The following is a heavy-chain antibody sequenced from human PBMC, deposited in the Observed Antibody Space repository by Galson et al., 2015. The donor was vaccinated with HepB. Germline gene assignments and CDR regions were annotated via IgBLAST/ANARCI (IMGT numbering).Heavy chain of an antibody. J-gene: IGHJ4*02. V-gene: IGHV1-46*01. CDR1: GYTFISYQ. CDR2: INPSGGTT. D-gene: IGHD4-23*01. Sequence: SVKVSCKASGYTFISYQMHWARQAPGQGLEWMGIINPSGGTTSYTQKFQGRVTMTRDTSTSTVYMELSSLRSEDTAVYYCATVLRWSFDYWGQGTLVTVSS. CDR3: ATVLRWSFDY.